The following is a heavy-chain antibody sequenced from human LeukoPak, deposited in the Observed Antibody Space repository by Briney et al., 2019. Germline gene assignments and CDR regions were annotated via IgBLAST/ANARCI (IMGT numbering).Heavy chain of an antibody. V-gene: IGHV4-39*01. CDR3: AKEDCSSTSCIRSRGYYMDV. J-gene: IGHJ6*03. D-gene: IGHD2-2*01. CDR1: GGSISSSSYY. Sequence: SETLSLTCTVSGGSISSSSYYWGWIRQPPGKGLEWIGNIFYSGITYYNPSLRSRVTIAIDTSKSQFSLKLTSVTAADTAVYYCAKEDCSSTSCIRSRGYYMDVWGKGTTVTVSS. CDR2: IFYSGIT.